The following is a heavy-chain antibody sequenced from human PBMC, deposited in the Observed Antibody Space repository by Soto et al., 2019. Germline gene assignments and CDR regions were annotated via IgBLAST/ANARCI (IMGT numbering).Heavy chain of an antibody. CDR2: ISWNSGSI. CDR3: AKSSSSWTPTPYFDY. V-gene: IGHV3-9*01. Sequence: PGGSLRLSCAASGFTFDEYAMHWVRQAPGKGLEWVSGISWNSGSIGYADSVKGRFTISRDNAKNSLYLQMNSLRAEDTALYYCAKSSSSWTPTPYFDYWGQGTLVTVSS. CDR1: GFTFDEYA. D-gene: IGHD6-13*01. J-gene: IGHJ4*02.